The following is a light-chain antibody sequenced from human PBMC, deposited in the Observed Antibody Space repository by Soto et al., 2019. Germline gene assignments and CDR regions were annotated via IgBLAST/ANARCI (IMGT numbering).Light chain of an antibody. CDR3: QHYNELPLT. Sequence: ELVMTQSPATLSVSPGERATLSCRASQSVSTNLAWYQQKHGQGPRLLIFGASTRAIGIPARFSGSGSGTDLTITISSLQSEDFEVYYCQHYNELPLTFGGGTKVDIK. V-gene: IGKV3-15*01. CDR2: GAS. J-gene: IGKJ4*01. CDR1: QSVSTN.